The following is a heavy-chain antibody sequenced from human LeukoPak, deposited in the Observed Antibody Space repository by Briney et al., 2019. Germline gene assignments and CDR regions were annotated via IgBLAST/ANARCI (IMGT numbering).Heavy chain of an antibody. CDR3: ARDSGADIVVVPAASDY. J-gene: IGHJ4*02. D-gene: IGHD2-2*01. Sequence: ASVKVSCKASGYTFTSYYMHWVRQAPGQGLEWMGIINPSGGSTSYAQKFQGRVTITADKSTSTAYMELSSLRSEDTAVYYCARDSGADIVVVPAASDYWGQGTLVTVSS. V-gene: IGHV1-46*01. CDR1: GYTFTSYY. CDR2: INPSGGST.